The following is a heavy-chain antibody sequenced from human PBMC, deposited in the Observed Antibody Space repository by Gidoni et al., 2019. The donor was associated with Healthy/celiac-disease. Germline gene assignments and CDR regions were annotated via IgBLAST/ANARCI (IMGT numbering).Heavy chain of an antibody. CDR3: ARGEGITMVRGVDY. D-gene: IGHD3-10*01. V-gene: IGHV3-30-3*01. CDR1: GFTFSSYA. Sequence: QVQLVESGGGVVQPGRSLRLSCAASGFTFSSYAMHCVRQAPGKGREWVAVCIYDVSNKYYADSVKGRLTISRDKSKNTLNLQMNSLRAEDTAVYYCARGEGITMVRGVDYWGQGTLVTGSS. J-gene: IGHJ4*02. CDR2: CIYDVSNK.